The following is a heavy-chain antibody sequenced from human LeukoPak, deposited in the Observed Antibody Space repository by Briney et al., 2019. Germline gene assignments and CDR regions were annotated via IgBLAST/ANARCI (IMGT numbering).Heavy chain of an antibody. Sequence: SETLSLTCTVSGGSVSSGSYYWSWIRQPPGKGLEWIGYIYYSGSTNYNPSLKSRVTISVDTSKNQFSLKLSSVTAADTAVYYCASRYYGSGSYFLGNWFDPWGQGTLVTVSS. D-gene: IGHD3-10*01. J-gene: IGHJ5*02. CDR2: IYYSGST. V-gene: IGHV4-61*01. CDR1: GGSVSSGSYY. CDR3: ASRYYGSGSYFLGNWFDP.